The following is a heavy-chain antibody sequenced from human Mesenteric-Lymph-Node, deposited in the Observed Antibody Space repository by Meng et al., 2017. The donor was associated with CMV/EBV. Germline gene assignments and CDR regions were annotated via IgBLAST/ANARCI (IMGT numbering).Heavy chain of an antibody. J-gene: IGHJ5*02. CDR3: ANSYCSSTSCYTNNWFDP. CDR1: GFTFSSYA. CDR2: ISGSGGSP. Sequence: GESLKISCAASGFTFSSYAMSWVRQAPGKGLEWVSAISGSGGSPYYADSVKGRFTISRDNSKNTLYLQMNSLRAEDTAVYYCANSYCSSTSCYTNNWFDPWGQGTLVTVSS. D-gene: IGHD2-2*02. V-gene: IGHV3-23*01.